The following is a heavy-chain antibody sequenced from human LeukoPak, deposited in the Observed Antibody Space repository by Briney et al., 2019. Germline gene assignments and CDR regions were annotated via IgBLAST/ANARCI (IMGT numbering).Heavy chain of an antibody. CDR2: INWNGGST. V-gene: IGHV3-20*04. CDR1: GFTFDDYG. CDR3: ARDLGYYDSSGSAFDY. D-gene: IGHD3-22*01. J-gene: IGHJ4*02. Sequence: GGSLRLSCAASGFTFDDYGMGWVRQAPGKGLEWVSGINWNGGSTGYADSVKGRFTISRDNAKNSLYLQMNSLRAEDTALYYCARDLGYYDSSGSAFDYWGQGTLVTVSS.